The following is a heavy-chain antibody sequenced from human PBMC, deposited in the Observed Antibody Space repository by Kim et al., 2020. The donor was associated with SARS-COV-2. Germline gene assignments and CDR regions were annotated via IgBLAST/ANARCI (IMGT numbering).Heavy chain of an antibody. Sequence: SETLSLTCSASAGSITTNHYWGWIRQPPGKGLEWIEWIGSTHPTSVTYYNPSLQSRVTLWIDTSKNQLSLRLNSVTAADTALYYCARQRSLHGEWAFDLWGQGTLVTVSS. CDR1: AGSITTNHY. CDR3: ARQRSLHGEWAFDL. D-gene: IGHD4-17*01. V-gene: IGHV4-39*01. J-gene: IGHJ4*02. CDR2: THPTSVT.